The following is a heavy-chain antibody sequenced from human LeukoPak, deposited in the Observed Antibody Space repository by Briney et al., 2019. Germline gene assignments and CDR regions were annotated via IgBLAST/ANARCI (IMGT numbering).Heavy chain of an antibody. D-gene: IGHD2-15*01. CDR2: ISAYNGDT. Sequence: ASVKVSCKASGYTFTSYGINWVRQAPGQGLEWMGWISAYNGDTNYAQKFQGRVTMTEDTSTDTAYMELSSLRSEDTAVYYCATVKTDNWYFDLWGRGTLVTVSS. CDR3: ATVKTDNWYFDL. V-gene: IGHV1-18*01. CDR1: GYTFTSYG. J-gene: IGHJ2*01.